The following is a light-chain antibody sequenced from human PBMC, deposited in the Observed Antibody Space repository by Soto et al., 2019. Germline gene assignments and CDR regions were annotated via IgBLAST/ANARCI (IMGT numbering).Light chain of an antibody. V-gene: IGLV2-14*01. CDR2: DVS. CDR1: SSDVGGYNY. Sequence: QSALTQPASVSGSPGQSITISCTGTSSDVGGYNYVSWYQQHPGKAPKLMIYDVSNRPSGVSNRFSGSKSGNTASLTISGLKAEDDADYHCSSYTSSSTLVFGTGTKVTVL. CDR3: SSYTSSSTLV. J-gene: IGLJ1*01.